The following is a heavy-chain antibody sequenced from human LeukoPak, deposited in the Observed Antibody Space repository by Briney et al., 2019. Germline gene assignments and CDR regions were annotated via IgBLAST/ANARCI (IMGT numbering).Heavy chain of an antibody. CDR3: ARDDNRIVGAKYAFDI. V-gene: IGHV4-4*07. J-gene: IGHJ3*02. CDR2: IYTSGST. D-gene: IGHD1-26*01. Sequence: SETLSLTCTVSGGSISSYYWSWIRQPAGKGLEWIGRIYTSGSTNYNPSLKSRVTMSVDTSKNRFSLKLSSVTAADTAVYYCARDDNRIVGAKYAFDIWGQGTMVTVSS. CDR1: GGSISSYY.